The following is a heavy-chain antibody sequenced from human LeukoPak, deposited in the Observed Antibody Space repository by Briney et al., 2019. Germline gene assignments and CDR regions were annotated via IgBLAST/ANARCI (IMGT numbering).Heavy chain of an antibody. CDR1: GGSISSYY. CDR3: ARDGSVVGGWFDP. J-gene: IGHJ5*02. Sequence: PSETLSLTCTVSGGSISSYYWSWIRQPPGKGLEWIGYIYYSGSTNYNPSLKSRVTISVDTSKNQFSLKLSSVTAADTAVYYCARDGSVVGGWFDPWGQGTLVTVSS. V-gene: IGHV4-59*01. D-gene: IGHD1-26*01. CDR2: IYYSGST.